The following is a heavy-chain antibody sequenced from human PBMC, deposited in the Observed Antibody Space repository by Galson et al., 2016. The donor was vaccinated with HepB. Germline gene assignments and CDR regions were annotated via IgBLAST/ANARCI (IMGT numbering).Heavy chain of an antibody. CDR3: ARPEYNISSGANRFDY. CDR1: GYTFTSYD. J-gene: IGHJ4*02. Sequence: SVKVSCKASGYTFTSYDINWVRQATGQGLEWMGWMNPNSGNTGYAQKFQGRVTMTRNTSISTAYMELSSLRSEDTAVYYCARPEYNISSGANRFDYWGQGTLVTVSS. CDR2: MNPNSGNT. V-gene: IGHV1-8*01. D-gene: IGHD6-6*01.